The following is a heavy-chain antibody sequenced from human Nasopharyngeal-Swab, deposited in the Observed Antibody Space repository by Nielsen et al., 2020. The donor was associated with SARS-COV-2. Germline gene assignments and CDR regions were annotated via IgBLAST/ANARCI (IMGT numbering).Heavy chain of an antibody. CDR2: INPSNGVT. J-gene: IGHJ4*02. Sequence: ASVKVSCKASGYTFTGFYVHWVRQAPGQGLECLGQINPSNGVTIYAQKFQGRVTITRDTSNSTVDMELSRLRSDDTAVYYCVREGDNWEFDSWGQGTLVTVSS. CDR1: GYTFTGFY. V-gene: IGHV1-2*06. CDR3: VREGDNWEFDS. D-gene: IGHD1-26*01.